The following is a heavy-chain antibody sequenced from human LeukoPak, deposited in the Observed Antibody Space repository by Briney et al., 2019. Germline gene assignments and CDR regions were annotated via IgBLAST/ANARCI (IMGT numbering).Heavy chain of an antibody. Sequence: PSETLSLTCTVSGGSLSSSSYYWGWIRQPPGKGLEWIGSIYYSGSTYYNPSLKSRVTISVDTSKNQFSLKLSTVTAADTAVYYCARVLQNGYKQNWFDPWGQGTLVTVSS. D-gene: IGHD5-24*01. CDR2: IYYSGST. V-gene: IGHV4-39*01. CDR3: ARVLQNGYKQNWFDP. J-gene: IGHJ5*02. CDR1: GGSLSSSSYY.